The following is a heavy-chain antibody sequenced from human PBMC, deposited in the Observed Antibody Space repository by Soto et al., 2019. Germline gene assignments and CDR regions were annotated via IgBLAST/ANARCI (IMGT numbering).Heavy chain of an antibody. J-gene: IGHJ5*02. CDR3: ARNTIFGVPNWFDP. CDR1: GFTFSSYA. D-gene: IGHD3-3*01. V-gene: IGHV3-23*01. CDR2: ISGSGGST. Sequence: AGGSLRLSCAASGFTFSSYAMSWVRQAPGKGLEWVSAISGSGGSTYYADSVKGRFTISRDNSKNTLYLQMNSLRAEDTAVYYCARNTIFGVPNWFDPWGQGTLVTVSS.